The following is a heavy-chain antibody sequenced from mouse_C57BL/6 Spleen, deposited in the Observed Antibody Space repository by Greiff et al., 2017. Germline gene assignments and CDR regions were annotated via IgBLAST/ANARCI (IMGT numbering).Heavy chain of an antibody. Sequence: EVKLQESGPGLVKPSQSLSLTCSVTGYSITSGYYWNWIRQFPGNKLEWMGYISYDGSNNYNPSLKNRISITRDTSKNQFFLKLNSVTTEDTATYYCARGLSKTGTAWFAYWGQGTLVTVSA. CDR1: GYSITSGYY. J-gene: IGHJ3*01. D-gene: IGHD4-1*01. CDR2: ISYDGSN. CDR3: ARGLSKTGTAWFAY. V-gene: IGHV3-6*01.